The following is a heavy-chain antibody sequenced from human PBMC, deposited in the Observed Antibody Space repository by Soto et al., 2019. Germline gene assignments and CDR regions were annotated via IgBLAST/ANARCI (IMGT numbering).Heavy chain of an antibody. D-gene: IGHD1-20*01. Sequence: EVQLVESGGGLIQPGGSLRLSCAASGFSVSSNYMTWVRQAPGKGLEWVSGIYSGGSTHYADSVKGRFTISRDNSKNTLHIQMNSLRAEDTAVYYCARGFNWLDYWGQGTLVTVSS. J-gene: IGHJ4*02. CDR3: ARGFNWLDY. CDR2: IYSGGST. CDR1: GFSVSSNY. V-gene: IGHV3-53*01.